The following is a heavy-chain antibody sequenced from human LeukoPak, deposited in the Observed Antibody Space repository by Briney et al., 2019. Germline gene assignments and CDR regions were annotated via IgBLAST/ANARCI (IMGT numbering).Heavy chain of an antibody. CDR2: IYSGGGT. CDR3: AREVVGEHPYYYYYYMDV. V-gene: IGHV3-66*01. D-gene: IGHD3-22*01. CDR1: GFTVSSNY. Sequence: GGSLRLSCAASGFTVSSNYMSWVRQAPGKGLEWVSVIYSGGGTYYADSVKGRFTISRDNAKNSLYLQMNSLRAEDTAVYYCAREVVGEHPYYYYYYMDVWGKGTTVTVSS. J-gene: IGHJ6*03.